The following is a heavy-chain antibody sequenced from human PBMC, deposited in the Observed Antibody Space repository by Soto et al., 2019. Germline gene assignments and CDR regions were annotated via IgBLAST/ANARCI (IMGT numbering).Heavy chain of an antibody. Sequence: QVQLQESGPGLVKPSETLSLTCTVSGGSISSYYWSWIRQPAGKGLEWIGRIYTSGSTNYNPSLKSRVTMSVDTSKNQFSLKLSSVTAADTAVYYCAREMLAYYDFWSGYGIAFDIWGQGTMVTVSS. V-gene: IGHV4-4*07. CDR1: GGSISSYY. D-gene: IGHD3-3*01. J-gene: IGHJ3*02. CDR2: IYTSGST. CDR3: AREMLAYYDFWSGYGIAFDI.